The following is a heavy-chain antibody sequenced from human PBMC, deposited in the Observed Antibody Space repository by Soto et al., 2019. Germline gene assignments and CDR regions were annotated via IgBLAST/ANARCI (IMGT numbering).Heavy chain of an antibody. Sequence: PSETLSLTCAVYGGSFSGYYWSWIRQPPGKGLEWIGEINHSGSTNYNPSLKSRVTISVDTSKNQFSLKLSSVTAADTAVYYCARGIGYWTRYYFDYWGQVTLVTVSS. D-gene: IGHD2-8*02. V-gene: IGHV4-34*01. CDR2: INHSGST. CDR3: ARGIGYWTRYYFDY. J-gene: IGHJ4*02. CDR1: GGSFSGYY.